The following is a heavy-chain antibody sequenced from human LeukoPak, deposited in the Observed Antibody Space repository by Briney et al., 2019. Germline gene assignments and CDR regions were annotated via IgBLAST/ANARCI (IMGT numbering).Heavy chain of an antibody. V-gene: IGHV3-23*01. Sequence: GGSLRLSCAASGLTFSTYAMSWVRQAPGKGLEWVSAITGDGATTYYADSVKGRFIISRDNSKNTLYLQMNSLRAEYTAVYFCAKGSAGHDYWGQGTLVTVSS. CDR3: AKGSAGHDY. D-gene: IGHD6-13*01. CDR2: ITGDGATT. J-gene: IGHJ4*02. CDR1: GLTFSTYA.